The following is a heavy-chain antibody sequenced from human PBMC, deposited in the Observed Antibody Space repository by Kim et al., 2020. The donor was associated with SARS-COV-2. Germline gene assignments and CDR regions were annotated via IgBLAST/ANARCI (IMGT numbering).Heavy chain of an antibody. CDR1: GFSVSTND. CDR3: ARKLLWFGDNGMDV. Sequence: GGSLRLSCAASGFSVSTNDMSWVRQAPGKGLEWVATIFGSGTTYFADPAKGRFTISRDNSKNTLYLQMNSLRAEDTAAYHCARKLLWFGDNGMDVWGQGTTVTVPS. D-gene: IGHD3-10*01. V-gene: IGHV3-53*01. CDR2: IFGSGTT. J-gene: IGHJ6*02.